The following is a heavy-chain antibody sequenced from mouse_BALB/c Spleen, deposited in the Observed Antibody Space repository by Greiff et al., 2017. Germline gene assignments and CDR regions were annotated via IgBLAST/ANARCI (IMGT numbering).Heavy chain of an antibody. CDR2: ISSGSSTI. V-gene: IGHV5-17*02. D-gene: IGHD3-3*01. Sequence: EVQRVESGGGLVQPGGSRKLSCAASGFTFSSFGMHWVRQAPEKGLEWVAYISSGSSTIYYADTVKGRFTISRDNPKNTLFLQMTSLRSEDTAMYYCARGGDRAWFAYWGQGTLVTVSA. J-gene: IGHJ3*01. CDR1: GFTFSSFG. CDR3: ARGGDRAWFAY.